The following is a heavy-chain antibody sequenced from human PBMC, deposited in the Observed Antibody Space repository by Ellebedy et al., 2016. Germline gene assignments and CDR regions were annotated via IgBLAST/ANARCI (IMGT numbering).Heavy chain of an antibody. J-gene: IGHJ3*01. CDR2: IKQHGSEK. D-gene: IGHD3-16*01. Sequence: GGSLRLSCTASGFTFSYYWMSWVRQAPGKGLEWVANIKQHGSEKDYVDSLKGRFTISRDNAKNSLYLQMSSLRGADTAVYYCARGLGVRQNDALDLWGQGTMVTVSS. CDR1: GFTFSYYW. CDR3: ARGLGVRQNDALDL. V-gene: IGHV3-7*01.